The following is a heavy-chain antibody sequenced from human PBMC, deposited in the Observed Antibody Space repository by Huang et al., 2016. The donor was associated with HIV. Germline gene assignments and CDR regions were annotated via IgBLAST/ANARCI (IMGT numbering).Heavy chain of an antibody. V-gene: IGHV4-34*01. Sequence: QVQLQQWGAGLLRPSETLSLTCAVYGGSFSGYYGTWISQPPGKGLEWIGEINHSENTNYNPSLKSRVTISVDTSRNQFSLTLTSVTAADTAVYYCARGQGGYYYYYMDVWGKGTTVTVSS. CDR1: GGSFSGYY. J-gene: IGHJ6*03. CDR2: INHSENT. CDR3: ARGQGGYYYYYMDV.